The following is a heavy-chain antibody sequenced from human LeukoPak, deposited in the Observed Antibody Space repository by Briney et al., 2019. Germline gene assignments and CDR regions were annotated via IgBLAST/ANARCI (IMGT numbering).Heavy chain of an antibody. CDR1: RFTFNNYW. D-gene: IGHD5-24*01. V-gene: IGHV3-74*01. Sequence: GGSLRLSCAASRFTFNNYWMHWVRQAPGKGLVWVSRIVGDGSYTNYADSVKGRFTISRDNAKNTLFLQMNSLRAEDTAVYYCARDGSNSHAFDVWGLGIMVTVSS. CDR3: ARDGSNSHAFDV. CDR2: IVGDGSYT. J-gene: IGHJ3*01.